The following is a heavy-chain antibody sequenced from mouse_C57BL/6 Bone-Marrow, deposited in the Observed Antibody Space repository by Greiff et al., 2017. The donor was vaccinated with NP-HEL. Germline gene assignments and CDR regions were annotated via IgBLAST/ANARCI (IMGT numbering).Heavy chain of an antibody. D-gene: IGHD1-1*01. CDR2: IYPGSGST. CDR3: ARNWVHHYYGSSHWYFDV. CDR1: GYTFTSYW. V-gene: IGHV1-55*01. J-gene: IGHJ1*03. Sequence: VQLQQSGAELVKPGASVKMSCKASGYTFTSYWITWVKQRPGQGLEWIGDIYPGSGSTNYNEKFKSKATLTVDTSSSTAYMQLSSLTSEDSAVYYCARNWVHHYYGSSHWYFDVWGTGTTVTVSS.